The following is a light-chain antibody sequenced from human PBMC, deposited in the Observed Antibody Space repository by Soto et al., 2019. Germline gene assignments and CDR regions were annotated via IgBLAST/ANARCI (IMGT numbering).Light chain of an antibody. CDR1: QSIDTY. V-gene: IGKV3-15*01. CDR3: QQDDHWPRGT. CDR2: GAS. J-gene: IGKJ2*01. Sequence: EIVLTQSPATLSVSPGERATLSCRASQSIDTYLAWYQQKPGQAPRPLIYGASNRATGIPARFSGSGSGTEFTLTISRLQSEDFAVYYCQQDDHWPRGTFGQGTKLEI.